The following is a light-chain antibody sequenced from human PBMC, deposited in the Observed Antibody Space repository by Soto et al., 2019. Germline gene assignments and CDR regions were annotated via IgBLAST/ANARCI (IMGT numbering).Light chain of an antibody. CDR2: EVS. CDR3: SSYTSSSTLVV. V-gene: IGLV2-14*01. J-gene: IGLJ2*01. CDR1: SSDVGGYKY. Sequence: QSALTQPASVSGSPGQSITISCTGTSSDVGGYKYVSWYQQHPGKAPKLMIYEVSNRPSGVSNRFSGSKSGNTASLTISGLQAEDEADYYCSSYTSSSTLVVLGGGTKVTVL.